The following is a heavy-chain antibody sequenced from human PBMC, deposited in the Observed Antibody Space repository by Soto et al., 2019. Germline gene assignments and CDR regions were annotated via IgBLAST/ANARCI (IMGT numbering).Heavy chain of an antibody. D-gene: IGHD2-15*01. Sequence: SVKVSCKASGCTFSSYAISWVRQAPGQGLEWMGGIIPIFGTANYAQKFQGRVTITADESTSTAYMELSSLRSEDTAVYYCARDLSGEGYFDYWGQGTLVTSPQ. V-gene: IGHV1-69*13. CDR3: ARDLSGEGYFDY. J-gene: IGHJ4*02. CDR2: IIPIFGTA. CDR1: GCTFSSYA.